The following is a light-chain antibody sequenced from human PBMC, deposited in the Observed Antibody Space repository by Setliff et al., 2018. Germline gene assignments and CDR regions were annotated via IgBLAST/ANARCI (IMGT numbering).Light chain of an antibody. J-gene: IGLJ1*01. V-gene: IGLV8-61*01. CDR3: MVYIRRGIYV. CDR1: SGSVSATHY. CDR2: STD. Sequence: QTVVTQEPSFSVSPGGTVTLTCGLSSGSVSATHYPSWYQQTPGQPPRTLIYSTDTRSPGVPNRFSGSIRGSRAALTITGAQADDESDYYCMVYIRRGIYVFGNGTKVTVL.